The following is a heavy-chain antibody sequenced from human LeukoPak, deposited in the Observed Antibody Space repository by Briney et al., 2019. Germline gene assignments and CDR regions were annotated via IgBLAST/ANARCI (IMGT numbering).Heavy chain of an antibody. CDR3: AKQSCSTSCYRPLYYYYMDV. CDR2: ISHDGSNK. D-gene: IGHD2-2*01. V-gene: IGHV3-30-3*02. J-gene: IGHJ6*03. Sequence: PGRSLRLSCATSGFTFSNFAMHWVRQVPGKGLEWVATISHDGSNKYYADSVKGRFTISRDNSKNTLYLQMNSLRAEDTAVYYCAKQSCSTSCYRPLYYYYMDVWGKGTTVTVSS. CDR1: GFTFSNFA.